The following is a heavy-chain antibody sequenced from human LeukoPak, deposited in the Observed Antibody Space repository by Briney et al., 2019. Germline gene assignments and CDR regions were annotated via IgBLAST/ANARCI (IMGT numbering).Heavy chain of an antibody. D-gene: IGHD2-21*02. CDR3: ARARNDFHYFDY. CDR1: GGTFSSYA. V-gene: IGHV1-69*06. CDR2: IIPIFGTA. Sequence: ASVKVSCKASGGTFSSYAISWVRQAPGQGLEWMGGIIPIFGTANYAQKFQGRVTITADKSTSTAYMELSSLRSDDTAVYYCARARNDFHYFDYWGQGTLVTVSS. J-gene: IGHJ4*02.